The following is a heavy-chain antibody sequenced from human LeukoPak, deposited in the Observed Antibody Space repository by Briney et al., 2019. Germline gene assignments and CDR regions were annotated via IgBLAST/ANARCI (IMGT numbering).Heavy chain of an antibody. V-gene: IGHV3-74*01. Sequence: GGSLRLSCAASGFTFSSYWMHWVRQAPGKGLLWVSRIKSDGSSTSYADSVKGRFTISRDNAKNSLYLQMNSLRAEDTAVYYCARVGDGYNYPYYYYYMDVWGKGTTVTVSS. J-gene: IGHJ6*03. CDR2: IKSDGSST. CDR3: ARVGDGYNYPYYYYYMDV. CDR1: GFTFSSYW. D-gene: IGHD5-24*01.